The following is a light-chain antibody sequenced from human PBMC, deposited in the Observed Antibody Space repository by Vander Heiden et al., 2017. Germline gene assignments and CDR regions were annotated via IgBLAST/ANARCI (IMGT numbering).Light chain of an antibody. V-gene: IGKV4-1*01. Sequence: DIVMTQSPDSLAVSLGERATINCKSSQSVLYSSNNKNYLAWYQQKPGQPPKVLIYWASTRESGVPDRFGGSGSETDFTLTISSLQAEDVAVYYCQQYYSVPWTFGQGTKVEIK. J-gene: IGKJ1*01. CDR1: QSVLYSSNNKNY. CDR2: WAS. CDR3: QQYYSVPWT.